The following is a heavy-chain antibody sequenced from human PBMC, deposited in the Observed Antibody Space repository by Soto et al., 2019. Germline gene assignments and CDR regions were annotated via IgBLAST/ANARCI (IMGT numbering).Heavy chain of an antibody. Sequence: PSETLSLTWTVSGGSISSGGYYWSWIRQRPGKGLEWIGYIYYSGSTYYNPSLKSRVTISVDTSKNQFSLKLSSVTAADTAVYYCARGVTMVRGVIHTPYFDYWGQGTLVTVSS. V-gene: IGHV4-31*02. CDR1: GGSISSGGYY. D-gene: IGHD3-10*01. CDR3: ARGVTMVRGVIHTPYFDY. J-gene: IGHJ4*02. CDR2: IYYSGST.